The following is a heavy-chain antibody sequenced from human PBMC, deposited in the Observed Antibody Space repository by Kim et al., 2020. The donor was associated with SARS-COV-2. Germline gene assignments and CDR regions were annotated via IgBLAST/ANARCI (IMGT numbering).Heavy chain of an antibody. V-gene: IGHV3-13*05. J-gene: IGHJ2*01. CDR3: ARGIAAAGTGSGYFDL. CDR2: IGTAGDP. CDR1: GFTFSSYD. D-gene: IGHD6-13*01. Sequence: GGSLRLSCAASGFTFSSYDMHWVRQATGKGLEWVSAIGTAGDPYYPGSVKGRFTISRENAKNSLYLQMNSLRAGDTAVYYCARGIAAAGTGSGYFDLWGRGTLVTVSS.